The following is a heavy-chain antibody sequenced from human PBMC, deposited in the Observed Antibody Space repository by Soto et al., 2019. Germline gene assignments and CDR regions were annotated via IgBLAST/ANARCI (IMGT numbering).Heavy chain of an antibody. D-gene: IGHD2-2*01. Sequence: ASVKVSCKASGYTFTSYDINWVRQATGQGLEWMGWMNPNSGNTGYAQKFQGRVTMTRNTSISTAYMELGSLRSEDTAVYYCARPYCSSTSCYYSYYYYYYYMDVWGKGTTVTVSS. CDR2: MNPNSGNT. V-gene: IGHV1-8*01. J-gene: IGHJ6*03. CDR3: ARPYCSSTSCYYSYYYYYYYMDV. CDR1: GYTFTSYD.